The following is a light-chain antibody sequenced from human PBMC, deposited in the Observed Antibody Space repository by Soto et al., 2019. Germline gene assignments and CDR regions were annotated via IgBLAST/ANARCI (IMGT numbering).Light chain of an antibody. CDR1: QGSSSE. V-gene: IGKV1-12*01. CDR2: AAS. Sequence: DIQMTQSPSSVSASIGDRVTITCRASQGSSSEVAWYQQKPGKAPKLLIYAASSLQSGVPSRFSGSGSGTEFTLTISSLHPEDCATYYCQQANDFPLTFGGGTKVEIK. CDR3: QQANDFPLT. J-gene: IGKJ4*01.